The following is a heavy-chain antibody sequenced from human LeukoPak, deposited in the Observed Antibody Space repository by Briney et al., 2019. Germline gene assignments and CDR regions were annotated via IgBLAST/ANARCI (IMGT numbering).Heavy chain of an antibody. J-gene: IGHJ4*02. CDR3: ARHVGYSTSGFPPAHFDY. V-gene: IGHV4-59*08. CDR1: GGSFSGDD. D-gene: IGHD6-13*01. Sequence: PSETLSLTCAVYGGSFSGDDWSWIRQPPGKGLEWVGYIYYSGSSNYNPSLKSRVTISVVTSKNQFSLKLTSVPAADTAVYYCARHVGYSTSGFPPAHFDYWGQGTLVTVSS. CDR2: IYYSGSS.